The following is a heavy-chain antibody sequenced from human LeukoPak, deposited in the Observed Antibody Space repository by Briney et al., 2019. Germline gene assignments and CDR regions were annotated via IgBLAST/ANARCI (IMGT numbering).Heavy chain of an antibody. Sequence: PGGSLRLSCAASGFTFRNYGMSWVRQAPGKGLEWVSAISGSGYITYYADSVGGRFTISRDNSNNTLYLQMNSLRAEDTAVYYCAKDPAYSGSRLYYFDYWGQGTLVTVSS. CDR2: ISGSGYIT. CDR3: AKDPAYSGSRLYYFDY. V-gene: IGHV3-23*01. CDR1: GFTFRNYG. D-gene: IGHD6-13*01. J-gene: IGHJ4*02.